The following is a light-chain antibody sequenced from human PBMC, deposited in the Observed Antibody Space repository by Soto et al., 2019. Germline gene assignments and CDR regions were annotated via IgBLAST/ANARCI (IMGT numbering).Light chain of an antibody. V-gene: IGKV1-39*01. J-gene: IGKJ4*01. CDR2: AAS. CDR1: QSISNF. CDR3: QQSATTPPT. Sequence: DILMTQSPSSLSASVGDRVTITCRGSQSISNFLNWYQQKPGKAPKLLIYAASSLQSGVPSRFSGSGFGTDFTLTISSLEPGDFATYYCQQSATTPPTFGGGAKVEIK.